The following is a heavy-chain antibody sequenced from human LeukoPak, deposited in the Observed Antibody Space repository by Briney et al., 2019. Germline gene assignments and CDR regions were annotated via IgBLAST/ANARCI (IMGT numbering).Heavy chain of an antibody. CDR1: DYSISSGYY. CDR3: AREYRSSWYLNWFDP. V-gene: IGHV4-38-2*02. D-gene: IGHD6-13*01. Sequence: SETLSLTCTVSDYSISSGYYWGWIRQSPGKGLEWIGSIYNSGSTYYNPSLKSRVTISIDTSKNQFSLKLSSVTAADTAVYYCAREYRSSWYLNWFDPWGQGTLVTVSS. J-gene: IGHJ5*02. CDR2: IYNSGST.